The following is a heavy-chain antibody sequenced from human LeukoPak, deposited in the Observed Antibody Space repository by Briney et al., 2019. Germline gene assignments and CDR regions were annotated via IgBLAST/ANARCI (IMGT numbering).Heavy chain of an antibody. D-gene: IGHD5-18*01. CDR2: IYHSGST. CDR1: GGSISSYY. CDR3: ARDRGGYTYSHDY. J-gene: IGHJ4*02. Sequence: SETLSLTCTVSGGSISSYYWSWIRQPPGKGLEWIGSIYHSGSTYYNPSLKSRVTISVDTSKNQFSLKLSSVTAADTAVYYCARDRGGYTYSHDYWGQGALVTVSS. V-gene: IGHV4-38-2*02.